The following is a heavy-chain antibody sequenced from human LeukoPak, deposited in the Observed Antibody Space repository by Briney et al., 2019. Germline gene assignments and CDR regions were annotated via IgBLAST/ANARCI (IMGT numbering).Heavy chain of an antibody. CDR2: IYPGDSDT. Sequence: GESLKISFQGSGYRFTSYWIGWVRQMPGKGLEWMGIIYPGDSDTRYSPSFEGQVTISADKSISTAYLQWSSLKASDSAMYYCARHSIVTGTLDAFDIWGQGTMVTVSS. J-gene: IGHJ3*02. D-gene: IGHD7-27*01. V-gene: IGHV5-51*01. CDR1: GYRFTSYW. CDR3: ARHSIVTGTLDAFDI.